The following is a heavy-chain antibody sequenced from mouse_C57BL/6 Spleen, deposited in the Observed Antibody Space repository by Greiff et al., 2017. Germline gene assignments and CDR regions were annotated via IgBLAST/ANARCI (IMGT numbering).Heavy chain of an antibody. V-gene: IGHV1-15*01. CDR1: GYTFTDYE. CDR2: IDPETGGT. D-gene: IGHD2-4*01. J-gene: IGHJ1*03. CDR3: AYDYERLYWYFDV. Sequence: VQLQQSGAELVRPGASVTLSCKASGYTFTDYEMHWVKQTPVHGLEWIGAIDPETGGTAYNQKFKGKAILTADKSSSTAYMELRSLTSEDSAGYYCAYDYERLYWYFDVWGTGTTVTVSS.